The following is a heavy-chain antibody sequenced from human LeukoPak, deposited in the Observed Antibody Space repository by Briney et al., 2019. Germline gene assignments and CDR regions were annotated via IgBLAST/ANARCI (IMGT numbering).Heavy chain of an antibody. CDR2: ISSSSSYI. CDR1: GFTFSSYS. CDR3: ASVDTRTYYYDSSGYYLDY. J-gene: IGHJ4*02. Sequence: GGSLRLSCAASGFTFSSYSMNWVRQAPGKGLEWVPSISSSSSYIYYADSVMGRFTISRDNAKNSLYLQMNSLRAEDTAVYYCASVDTRTYYYDSSGYYLDYWGQGTLVTVSS. V-gene: IGHV3-21*01. D-gene: IGHD3-22*01.